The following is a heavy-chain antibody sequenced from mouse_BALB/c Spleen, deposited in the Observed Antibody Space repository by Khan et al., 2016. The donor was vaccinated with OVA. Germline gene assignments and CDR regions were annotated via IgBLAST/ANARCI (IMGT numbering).Heavy chain of an antibody. Sequence: EVQLQESGPGLVKPSQSLSLTCTVTGYSITSDYAWNWIRQFPGNNLEWMGYISYSGSTNYNPSLKSRISITRDTSKNQFFLQLNSVTTEDTATYYCARSIMANWGQGTTLTVSS. CDR3: ARSIMAN. V-gene: IGHV3-2*02. CDR1: GYSITSDYA. CDR2: ISYSGST. J-gene: IGHJ2*01.